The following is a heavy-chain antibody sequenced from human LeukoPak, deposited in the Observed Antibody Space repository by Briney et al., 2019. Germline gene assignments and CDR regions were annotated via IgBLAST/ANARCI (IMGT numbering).Heavy chain of an antibody. CDR2: IRYDGSRK. CDR1: GFIFSSYG. J-gene: IGHJ3*02. CDR3: AKVSLNMVNDAFDI. D-gene: IGHD4/OR15-4a*01. V-gene: IGHV3-30*02. Sequence: GGSLRLSCAASGFIFSSYGMHWVRQAPDKGLEWVAFIRYDGSRKYYADSVKGRFTISRDNSRNTLYLQMNSLRAEDTAMYYCAKVSLNMVNDAFDIWGQGTMVSVSS.